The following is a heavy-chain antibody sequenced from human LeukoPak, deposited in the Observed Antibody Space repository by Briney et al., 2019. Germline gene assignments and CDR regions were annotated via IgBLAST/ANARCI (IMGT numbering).Heavy chain of an antibody. J-gene: IGHJ3*02. V-gene: IGHV4-38-2*02. CDR1: HYSITFGYY. CDR2: VYHRGST. D-gene: IGHD3-22*01. CDR3: ACLTTADAFDI. Sequence: SETLSLTCTVSHYSITFGYYWGWIRQPPGKGLEWIGAVYHRGSTSYNPSLRSRVTISVDTSNNQFSLNLKSVTAADTAVYYCACLTTADAFDIWGQGTMVTVSS.